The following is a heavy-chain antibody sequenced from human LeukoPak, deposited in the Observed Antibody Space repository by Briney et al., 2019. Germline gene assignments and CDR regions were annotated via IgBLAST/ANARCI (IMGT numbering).Heavy chain of an antibody. V-gene: IGHV4-34*01. J-gene: IGHJ5*02. D-gene: IGHD1-26*01. Sequence: SETLSLTCAVYGGSFSDYYWSWIRQPPGKGLEWIGEIHHSGSTNYNPPLKSRVTISVDTSKNQCSLKMSFVTAADTAVYYCARQGRNYAWFDPWGQGTPVTVSS. CDR3: ARQGRNYAWFDP. CDR1: GGSFSDYY. CDR2: IHHSGST.